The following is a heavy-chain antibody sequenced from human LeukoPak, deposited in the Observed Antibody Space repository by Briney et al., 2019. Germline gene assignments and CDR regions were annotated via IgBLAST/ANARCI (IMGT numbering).Heavy chain of an antibody. Sequence: PGGSLRLSCAASGFTFSSYAMHWVRQAPGKGLEWVAVISYDGSNKYYADSVKGRFTISRDNSKNTLFLQVNSLRAEDTAVYYCANLEKLLFNAFDIWGQGTMVTVSS. D-gene: IGHD2-2*01. V-gene: IGHV3-30*04. J-gene: IGHJ3*02. CDR1: GFTFSSYA. CDR2: ISYDGSNK. CDR3: ANLEKLLFNAFDI.